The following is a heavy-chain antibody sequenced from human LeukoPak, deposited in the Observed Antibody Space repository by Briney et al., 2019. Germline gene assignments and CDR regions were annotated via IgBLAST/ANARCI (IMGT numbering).Heavy chain of an antibody. CDR1: RYTLTELS. V-gene: IGHV1-24*01. Sequence: ASVKVTCKVSRYTLTELSMHWVRRAPGKGLEWMGGFDPEDGEAIYAQKFQGRVTMTEDTSTDTAYMELSSLRSEDTAVYYCATYSGYALHDAFDIWGQGTMVTVSS. D-gene: IGHD5-12*01. CDR3: ATYSGYALHDAFDI. J-gene: IGHJ3*02. CDR2: FDPEDGEA.